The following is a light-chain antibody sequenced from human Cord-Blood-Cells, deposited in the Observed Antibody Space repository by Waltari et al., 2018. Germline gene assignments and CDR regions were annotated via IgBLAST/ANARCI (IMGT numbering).Light chain of an antibody. CDR1: SSDVGRYNL. Sequence: QSALTQPASVSGSPGQSITISCTGTSSDVGRYNLVSWYQQPPGKAPKLMIYEGSKRPSGVSNSFSGSKSGNTASLTISGLQAEDEADYYCCSYAGSSTLVFGGGTKLTVL. CDR2: EGS. V-gene: IGLV2-23*01. J-gene: IGLJ2*01. CDR3: CSYAGSSTLV.